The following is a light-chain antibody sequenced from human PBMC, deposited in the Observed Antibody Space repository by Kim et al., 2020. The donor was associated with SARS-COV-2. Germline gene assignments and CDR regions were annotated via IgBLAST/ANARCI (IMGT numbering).Light chain of an antibody. CDR1: QVGNTY. CDR3: QHRINWPLT. J-gene: IGKJ4*01. V-gene: IGKV3-11*01. CDR2: EAT. Sequence: FSPEETAPLSCSASQVGNTYLAWYQQKPGQSPRLLIYEATNRAPDIPARFSGSGSGTDFTLTISSLEPEDFAVYYCQHRINWPLTFGGGTKVDIK.